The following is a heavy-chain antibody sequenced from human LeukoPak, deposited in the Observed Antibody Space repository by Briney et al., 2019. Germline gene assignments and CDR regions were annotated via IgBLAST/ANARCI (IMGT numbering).Heavy chain of an antibody. CDR2: INPNSGGT. D-gene: IGHD5-18*01. V-gene: IGHV1-2*02. J-gene: IGHJ6*02. Sequence: ASVKVSCKASGYTFTGYFIHWVRQAPGQGLEWMGWINPNSGGTNYAQKFQGRVTMTRDTSISTAYMELSRLRSDDTAVYYCARDFPFLGPDRGYSYGSRNYYYYGMDVWGQGTTVTVSS. CDR3: ARDFPFLGPDRGYSYGSRNYYYYGMDV. CDR1: GYTFTGYF.